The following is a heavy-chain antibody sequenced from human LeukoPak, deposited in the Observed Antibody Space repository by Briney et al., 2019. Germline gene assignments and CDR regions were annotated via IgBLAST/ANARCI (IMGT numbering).Heavy chain of an antibody. CDR3: ARDGKRPASYYDYVWGSYRNNWFDP. V-gene: IGHV1-69*13. J-gene: IGHJ5*02. D-gene: IGHD3-16*02. Sequence: GASVTVSCTASGGTFSSYAISWVRQAPGQGLEWMGGIIPIFGTANYAQKFQGRVTITADESTSTAYMELSSLRSEDTAVYYCARDGKRPASYYDYVWGSYRNNWFDPWGQGTLVTVSS. CDR2: IIPIFGTA. CDR1: GGTFSSYA.